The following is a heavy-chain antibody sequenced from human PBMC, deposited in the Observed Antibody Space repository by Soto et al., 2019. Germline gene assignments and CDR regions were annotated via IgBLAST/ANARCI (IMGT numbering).Heavy chain of an antibody. V-gene: IGHV3-33*01. D-gene: IGHD3-9*01. Sequence: GGSLRLSCAASGFTFSSYGMHWVRQAPGKGLEWVAVIWYDGSNKYYADSVKGRFTISRDNSKNTLYLQMNSLRAEDTAVYYCARVAFTLVFDPKQNMDVWGKGTTVTVSS. J-gene: IGHJ6*03. CDR1: GFTFSSYG. CDR2: IWYDGSNK. CDR3: ARVAFTLVFDPKQNMDV.